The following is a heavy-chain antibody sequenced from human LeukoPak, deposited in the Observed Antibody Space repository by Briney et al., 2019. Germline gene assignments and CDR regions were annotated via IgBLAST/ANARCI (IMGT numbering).Heavy chain of an antibody. CDR1: GGSISSYY. J-gene: IGHJ4*02. CDR3: ARHGPITMVDY. V-gene: IGHV4-59*08. CDR2: IYYSGST. Sequence: PSETLSLTCTVSGGSISSYYWSWIRQPPGKGLEWIGYIYYSGSTNYNPSLKSRVTISVDTSKNQFSLKLSSVTAADTAVYYCARHGPITMVDYWGQGTLVTVPS. D-gene: IGHD3-10*01.